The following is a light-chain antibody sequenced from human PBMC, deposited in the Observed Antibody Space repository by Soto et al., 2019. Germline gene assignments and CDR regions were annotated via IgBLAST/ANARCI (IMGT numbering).Light chain of an antibody. CDR2: GAS. CDR3: RHYMLWRRK. J-gene: IGKJ4*01. V-gene: IGKV3-15*01. Sequence: LSSRASQDVSSNLAWYQQKPGQAPSLLIYGASTRATGTPARFSGSGPGTEFSLTFGVLQSELYAFYYLRHYMLWRRKIGGGTKVDIK. CDR1: QDVSSN.